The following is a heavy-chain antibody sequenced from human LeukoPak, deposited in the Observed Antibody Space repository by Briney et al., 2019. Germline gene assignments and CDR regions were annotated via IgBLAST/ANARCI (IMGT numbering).Heavy chain of an antibody. V-gene: IGHV4-34*01. J-gene: IGHJ4*02. CDR2: INHSGST. CDR3: ARDRGNYFDY. Sequence: PSETLSLTCAVYGGSFSGYYWSWIRQPPGKGLEWIGEINHSGSTNYNPSLKSRVTISVATSKNQFSLKLTSVTAADTAVYYCARDRGNYFDYWGQGTLVTVSS. CDR1: GGSFSGYY. D-gene: IGHD6-13*01.